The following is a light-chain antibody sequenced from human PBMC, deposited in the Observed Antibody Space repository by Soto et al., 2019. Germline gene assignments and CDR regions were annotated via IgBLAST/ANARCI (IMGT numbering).Light chain of an antibody. CDR3: QQTYSIPPWT. Sequence: DIWMTQSPSSLSASVGDRVTITCRTSQSITTYLNRYQQKPGKAPKLLIYAASSLQSGVPSRFSGSGSGTDFTLTITSLQPEDFATYYCQQTYSIPPWTFGQGTKVDIK. V-gene: IGKV1-39*01. CDR1: QSITTY. CDR2: AAS. J-gene: IGKJ1*01.